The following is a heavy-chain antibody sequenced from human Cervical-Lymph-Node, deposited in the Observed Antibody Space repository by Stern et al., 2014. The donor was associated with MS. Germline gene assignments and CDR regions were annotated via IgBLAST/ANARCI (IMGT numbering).Heavy chain of an antibody. CDR1: GYSFTSYW. CDR3: ARPGDDTAKYGLDV. J-gene: IGHJ6*02. V-gene: IGHV5-51*03. Sequence: VQLVQSGAEVKKPGESLKISCKGSGYSFTSYWIGWVRQIPGKGLEWMGIIYPGDSDTRYSPSFQGQVTIPADKSLRTGYLHWSSLKASDAAMYYCARPGDDTAKYGLDVWGQGTTVTVSS. CDR2: IYPGDSDT. D-gene: IGHD5-18*01.